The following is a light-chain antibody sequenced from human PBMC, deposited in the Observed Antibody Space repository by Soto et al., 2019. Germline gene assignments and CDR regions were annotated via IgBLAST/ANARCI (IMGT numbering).Light chain of an antibody. Sequence: EIVLTQSPATLSMSPVERATLSCLASQSVSNYLAWYQQKPGQAPRLLIYEASNRASGIPARFSGSGSGTDFTLTITRLEPEDFSVYYCQQRYNWPITFGQGTRLEIK. J-gene: IGKJ5*01. CDR3: QQRYNWPIT. CDR1: QSVSNY. CDR2: EAS. V-gene: IGKV3-11*01.